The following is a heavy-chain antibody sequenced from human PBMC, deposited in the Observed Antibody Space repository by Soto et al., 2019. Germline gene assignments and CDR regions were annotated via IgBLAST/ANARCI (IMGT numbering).Heavy chain of an antibody. Sequence: EVQLVQSGAEVKKPGESLKISCKGSGYSFTSYWIGWVRQMPGKGLEWMGIIYPGDSDTRYSPSFQGQVTISADKSISPASRRWSSLRPSDTALYYCARRRDSSVFFFDYGGQGTLVTVSS. V-gene: IGHV5-51*01. CDR2: IYPGDSDT. J-gene: IGHJ4*02. CDR3: ARRRDSSVFFFDY. D-gene: IGHD3-22*01. CDR1: GYSFTSYW.